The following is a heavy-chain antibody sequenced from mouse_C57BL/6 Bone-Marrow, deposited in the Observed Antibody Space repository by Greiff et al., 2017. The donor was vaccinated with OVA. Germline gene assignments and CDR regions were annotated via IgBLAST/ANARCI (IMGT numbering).Heavy chain of an antibody. CDR1: GYTFTSYW. V-gene: IGHV1-64*01. CDR2: IDPKRGGT. CDR3: ARGHGSSYDY. J-gene: IGHJ2*01. D-gene: IGHD1-1*01. Sequence: QVQLQQPGAELVKPGASVKLSCKASGYTFTSYWMHWVKQRPGQGLEWIGMIDPKRGGTNSNEKFKSKAPLPVDKSSSTAYMQLSSLTSEDSAVYYCARGHGSSYDYWGQGTTLTVSS.